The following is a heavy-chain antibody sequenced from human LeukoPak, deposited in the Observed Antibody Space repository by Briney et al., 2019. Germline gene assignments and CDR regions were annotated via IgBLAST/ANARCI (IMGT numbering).Heavy chain of an antibody. CDR1: GFTFRSYA. J-gene: IGHJ6*02. V-gene: IGHV3-21*05. D-gene: IGHD5-12*01. CDR3: ARGEVATTYYYGMDV. CDR2: MSSDSSFI. Sequence: NPGGSLRLSCVASGFTFRSYAMNWVRQAPGKGLEWVSYMSSDSSFINYADSVKGRFTISRDNAKNSLFLQMDSPRADDTAVYYCARGEVATTYYYGMDVWGQGTTVTVSS.